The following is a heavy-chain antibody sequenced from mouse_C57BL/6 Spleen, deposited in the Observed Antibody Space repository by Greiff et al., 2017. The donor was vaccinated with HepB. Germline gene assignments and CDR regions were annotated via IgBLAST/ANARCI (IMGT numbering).Heavy chain of an antibody. CDR2: IYPGDGDT. D-gene: IGHD2-5*01. Sequence: QVQLQQSGPELVKPGASVKISCKASGYAFSSSWMNWVKQRPGKGLEWIGRIYPGDGDTNNNGKFKGKATLTADKSSSTAYMQLSSLTSEDSAVYFCARRGYSNYRGPYAMDYWGQGTSVTVSS. J-gene: IGHJ4*01. CDR3: ARRGYSNYRGPYAMDY. V-gene: IGHV1-82*01. CDR1: GYAFSSSW.